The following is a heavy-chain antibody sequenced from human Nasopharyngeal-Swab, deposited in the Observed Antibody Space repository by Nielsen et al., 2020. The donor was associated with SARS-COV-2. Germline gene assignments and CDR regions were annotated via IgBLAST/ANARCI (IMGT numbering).Heavy chain of an antibody. Sequence: WIRQPPGTGLEWIGSIYYSGSTYYNPSLKSRVTISVDTSKNQFSLKLSSVTAADTAVYYCARRETMITFGGVIAYYYGMDVWGQGTTVTVSS. CDR3: ARRETMITFGGVIAYYYGMDV. CDR2: IYYSGST. V-gene: IGHV4-39*01. D-gene: IGHD3-16*02. J-gene: IGHJ6*02.